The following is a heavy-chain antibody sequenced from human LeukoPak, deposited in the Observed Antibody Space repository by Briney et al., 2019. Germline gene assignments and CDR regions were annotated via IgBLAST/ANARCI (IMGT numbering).Heavy chain of an antibody. CDR3: AREILVPAATIDAFDI. Sequence: SETLFLTCTVSGGSISSGGYYWSWIRQHPGKGLEWIGYIYYSGSTYYNPSLKSRVTISVDTSKNQFSLKLSSVTAADTAVYYCAREILVPAATIDAFDIWGQGTMVTVSS. V-gene: IGHV4-31*03. CDR2: IYYSGST. D-gene: IGHD2-2*01. CDR1: GGSISSGGYY. J-gene: IGHJ3*02.